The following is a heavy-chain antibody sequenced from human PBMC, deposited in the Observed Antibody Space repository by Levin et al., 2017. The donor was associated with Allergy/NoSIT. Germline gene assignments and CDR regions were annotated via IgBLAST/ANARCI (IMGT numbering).Heavy chain of an antibody. D-gene: IGHD6-6*01. CDR3: ARDFDPGSSYYYYMDV. J-gene: IGHJ6*03. Sequence: SETLSLTCTVSGGSISSYYWSWIRQPPGKGLEWIGFIYYSGSTNYNPSLKSRVTISVDTSKNQFSLKLSSVTAADTAVYYCARDFDPGSSYYYYMDVWGKGTTVTVSS. CDR2: IYYSGST. V-gene: IGHV4-59*01. CDR1: GGSISSYY.